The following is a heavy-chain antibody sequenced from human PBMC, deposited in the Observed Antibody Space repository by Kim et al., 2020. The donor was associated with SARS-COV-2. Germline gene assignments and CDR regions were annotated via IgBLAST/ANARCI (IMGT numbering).Heavy chain of an antibody. CDR2: INSDGSST. D-gene: IGHD3-3*01. CDR3: ASWYYDFWSGYFVEPGDLDV. CDR1: GFTFSIYW. V-gene: IGHV3-74*01. J-gene: IGHJ6*04. Sequence: GGSLRLSCAASGFTFSIYWMHWVRQAPGKGLVWVSRINSDGSSTSYADSVKGRFTISRDNAKNTLYLQMNSLRAEDTAVYYCASWYYDFWSGYFVEPGDLDVWGKGTTVTVSS.